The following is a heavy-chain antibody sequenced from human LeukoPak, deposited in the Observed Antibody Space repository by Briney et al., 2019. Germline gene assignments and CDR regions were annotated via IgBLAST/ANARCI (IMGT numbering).Heavy chain of an antibody. V-gene: IGHV3-7*01. CDR2: LKEDVSAR. Sequence: GGSLRLSCVASGFTISSHWMSWVRQAPGKGLEWVASLKEDVSARNLVDSVKGRFTISTDNAKNSLNLQMNSLRVEDTAVYYCARGPPYGSRSDFLDFWGLGTLVTVSS. CDR3: ARGPPYGSRSDFLDF. D-gene: IGHD3-10*01. J-gene: IGHJ4*02. CDR1: GFTISSHW.